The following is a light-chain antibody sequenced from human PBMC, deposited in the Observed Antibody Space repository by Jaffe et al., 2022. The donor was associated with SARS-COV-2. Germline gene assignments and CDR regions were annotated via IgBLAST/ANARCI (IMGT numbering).Light chain of an antibody. CDR3: QQLNSYPRT. Sequence: DIQLTQSPSFLSASVGDRVTITCRASQGITSYLAWYQQKLGKAPKLLIYDASTLQSGVPSRFSGSGSGTEFTLTISSLQPEDFATYYCQQLNSYPRTFGQGTKVEIK. CDR1: QGITSY. CDR2: DAS. J-gene: IGKJ1*01. V-gene: IGKV1-9*01.